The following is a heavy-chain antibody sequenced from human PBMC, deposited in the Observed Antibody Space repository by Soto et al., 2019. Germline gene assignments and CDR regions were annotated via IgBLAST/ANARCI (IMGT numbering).Heavy chain of an antibody. V-gene: IGHV1-18*01. D-gene: IGHD2-2*01. CDR1: GYSFMKYG. J-gene: IGHJ4*02. CDR3: AREASVLIPAAQPSRFDS. CDR2: ISPYSGYT. Sequence: ASVKVSCKGFGYSFMKYGINWVRQAPGQGLEWVGWISPYSGYTHSAQKFHGRLTLTTDTAASTAYMELRLLRSADTALYYCAREASVLIPAAQPSRFDSWGQGTLVTVSS.